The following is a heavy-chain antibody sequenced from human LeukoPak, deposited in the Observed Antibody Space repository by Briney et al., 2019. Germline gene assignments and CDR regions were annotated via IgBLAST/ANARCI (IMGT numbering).Heavy chain of an antibody. CDR2: INPNSGGT. V-gene: IGHV1-2*02. CDR1: GYTFTGYY. J-gene: IGHJ4*02. Sequence: ASVKVSCKAFGYTFTGYYMHWVRQAPGQGPEWMGCINPNSGGTNYAQKSQGRVTMTRYTSISTVYMELSRLRSDDTAVFYCARGLAAALGYFDYWGQGTLVTVSS. D-gene: IGHD2-15*01. CDR3: ARGLAAALGYFDY.